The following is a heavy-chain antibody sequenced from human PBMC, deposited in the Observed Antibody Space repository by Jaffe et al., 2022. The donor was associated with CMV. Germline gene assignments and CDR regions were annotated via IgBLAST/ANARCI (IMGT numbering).Heavy chain of an antibody. CDR2: IWYDGSHK. CDR1: GFTFSSYV. CDR3: ARAKLLPRGGHSNPFDY. V-gene: IGHV3-33*01. D-gene: IGHD4-4*01. Sequence: QVQLVESGGGVVQPGRSLRLSCAASGFTFSSYVMHWVRQAPGKGLEWVALIWYDGSHKNYSDSVKGRFTISRDNSKNTLYVQMNSLRVEDTAVYYCARAKLLPRGGHSNPFDYWGQGTLVTVSS. J-gene: IGHJ4*02.